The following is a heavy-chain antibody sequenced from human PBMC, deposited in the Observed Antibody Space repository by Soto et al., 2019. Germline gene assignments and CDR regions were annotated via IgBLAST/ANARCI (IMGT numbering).Heavy chain of an antibody. J-gene: IGHJ4*02. CDR1: GGTFSSYT. V-gene: IGHV1-69*08. D-gene: IGHD3-10*01. CDR2: IIPILGIA. Sequence: QVQLVQSGAEVKKPGSSVKVSCKASGGTFSSYTISWVRQAPGQGLEWMGRIIPILGIANYAQKFQGRVTITADKSTSTAYMELSSLRSEDTAVYYCARDLDKGNYYGSGSSYWGQGTLVTVSS. CDR3: ARDLDKGNYYGSGSSY.